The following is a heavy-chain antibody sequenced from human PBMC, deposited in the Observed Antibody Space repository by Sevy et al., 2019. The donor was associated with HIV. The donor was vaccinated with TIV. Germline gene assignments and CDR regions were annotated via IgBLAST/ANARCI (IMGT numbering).Heavy chain of an antibody. D-gene: IGHD3-16*01. CDR3: AREYDRGSVDY. CDR1: GFTFNFFS. CDR2: ISFDGSNE. Sequence: GGSLRLSCAASGFTFNFFSMHWVRQAPGKGLEWVATISFDGSNEHNADSVKGRLTISRDNAKNSLYLQMNSLRYEDTAVYYCAREYDRGSVDYWGQGTLVTVSS. J-gene: IGHJ4*02. V-gene: IGHV3-30-3*01.